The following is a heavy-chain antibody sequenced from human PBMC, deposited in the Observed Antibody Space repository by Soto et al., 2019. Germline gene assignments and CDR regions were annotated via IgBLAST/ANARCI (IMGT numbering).Heavy chain of an antibody. CDR1: GYTFTRYG. CDR3: AMVYVYVTPSPHDV. CDR2: INTYNGNT. V-gene: IGHV1-18*01. D-gene: IGHD2-8*01. J-gene: IGHJ6*02. Sequence: QVQLVQSGAEVKNPGASVKVSCKASGYTFTRYGIGWARQAPGRGLEWMGWINTYNGNTNYAQNVQGRVTLTTDTSSMTASMELRSLISNDTAIYYFAMVYVYVTPSPHDVWGQGTTVIVSS.